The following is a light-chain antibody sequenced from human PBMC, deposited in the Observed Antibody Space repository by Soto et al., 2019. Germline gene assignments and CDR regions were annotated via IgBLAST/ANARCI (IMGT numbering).Light chain of an antibody. CDR3: MQSVQLPIT. CDR2: EVS. V-gene: IGKV2D-29*01. CDR1: HSLLLGDGKTY. Sequence: DVLMTQTPLSLSVTSGQPASIVCKCTHSLLLGDGKTYLYWYLQKSGQPPQLLIYEVSNRFSGVPDRFSGSGSGTDFTLKSSRVEAEDVGVYYCMQSVQLPITFGQGTRLEIK. J-gene: IGKJ5*01.